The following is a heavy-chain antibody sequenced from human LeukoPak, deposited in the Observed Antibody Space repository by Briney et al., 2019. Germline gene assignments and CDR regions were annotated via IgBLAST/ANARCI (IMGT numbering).Heavy chain of an antibody. V-gene: IGHV3-64*01. CDR3: AKDWWDSSGYYDWFDP. D-gene: IGHD3-22*01. Sequence: PGGSLRLSCAASGFTFSSYAMHWVRQAPGKGLEYVSAISSNGGSTYYANSVEGRFTISRDNSKNTLYLQMNSLRAEDTAVYYCAKDWWDSSGYYDWFDPWGQGTLVTVSS. J-gene: IGHJ5*02. CDR1: GFTFSSYA. CDR2: ISSNGGST.